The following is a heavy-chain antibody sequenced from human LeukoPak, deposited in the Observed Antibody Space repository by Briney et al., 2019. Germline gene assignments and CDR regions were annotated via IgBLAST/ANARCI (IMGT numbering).Heavy chain of an antibody. J-gene: IGHJ4*02. CDR1: GFTFSNSA. Sequence: PGGSLRLSCAASGFTFSNSAMSWVRQAPGKGLEWVSTLSGSGITTYYADSVKGRFTISRDNSKNTLYLQMNSLRTEDTAMYYCAKDVRNSGYGDWWGQGTLVTVSS. CDR3: AKDVRNSGYGDW. V-gene: IGHV3-23*01. CDR2: LSGSGITT. D-gene: IGHD5-12*01.